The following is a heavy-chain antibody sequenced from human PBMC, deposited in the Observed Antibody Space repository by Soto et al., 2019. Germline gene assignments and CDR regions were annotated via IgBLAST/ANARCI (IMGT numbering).Heavy chain of an antibody. CDR2: ISSSSSYI. Sequence: EVQLVESGGGLVKPGGSLRLSCAASGFTFSSYSMNWVRQAPGKGLEWVSAISSSSSYIYYADSVKGRFTISRHNAKNSLYLQMNSLRAEDTAVYYCARENYCGGDCYSPDAFDIWGQGTMVTVSS. D-gene: IGHD2-21*02. J-gene: IGHJ3*02. V-gene: IGHV3-21*01. CDR3: ARENYCGGDCYSPDAFDI. CDR1: GFTFSSYS.